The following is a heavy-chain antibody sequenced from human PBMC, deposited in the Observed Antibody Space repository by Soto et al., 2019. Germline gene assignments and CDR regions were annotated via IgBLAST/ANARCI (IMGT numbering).Heavy chain of an antibody. D-gene: IGHD5-18*01. CDR1: GFTFSSYW. J-gene: IGHJ6*02. V-gene: IGHV3-7*05. Sequence: GGSLRLSCAASGFTFSSYWMSWVRQAPGKGLEWVANIKQDGSEKYYVDSVKGRFTISRDNAKNSLYLQMNSLRAEDTAVYYCARSHSRTAMVKYYYYGMDVWGQWTTVTVSS. CDR3: ARSHSRTAMVKYYYYGMDV. CDR2: IKQDGSEK.